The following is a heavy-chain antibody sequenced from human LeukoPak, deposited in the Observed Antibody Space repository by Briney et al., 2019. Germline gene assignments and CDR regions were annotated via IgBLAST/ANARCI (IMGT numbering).Heavy chain of an antibody. Sequence: SSETLSLTCTVSGGSISSSSYYWGWLRQPPGKGLEWIGSIYYSGSTNYNPSLKSRVTISVDKSKNQFSLKLSSVTAADTAVYYCASTGSVSYYRMIDCWGQGTLVTVSS. D-gene: IGHD3-10*01. CDR2: IYYSGST. CDR1: GGSISSSSYY. CDR3: ASTGSVSYYRMIDC. J-gene: IGHJ4*02. V-gene: IGHV4-39*07.